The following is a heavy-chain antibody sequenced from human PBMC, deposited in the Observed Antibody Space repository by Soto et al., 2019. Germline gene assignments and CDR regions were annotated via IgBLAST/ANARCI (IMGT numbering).Heavy chain of an antibody. D-gene: IGHD3-10*01. CDR2: INHSGST. CDR1: GGSFSGYY. CDR3: ARDKITALFDY. V-gene: IGHV4-34*01. J-gene: IGHJ4*02. Sequence: QVQLQQWGAGLLKPSETLSLTCAVYGGSFSGYYWNWIRQPPGTGLEWIGEINHSGSTNYNPSLKSRVTISVDTSKNQFSLKLPSVTAADTAVYYCARDKITALFDYWGQGTLVTVSS.